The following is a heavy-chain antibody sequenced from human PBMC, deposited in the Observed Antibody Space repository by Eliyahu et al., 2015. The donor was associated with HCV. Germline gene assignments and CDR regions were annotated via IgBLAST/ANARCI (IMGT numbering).Heavy chain of an antibody. CDR3: ARELYGDYVTYYYYYGMDV. V-gene: IGHV3-48*02. CDR2: ISSSSSTX. CDR1: GXTXSSXX. Sequence: EVQLVESGGGLVQPGGSLRLSCAASGXTXSSXXXNWVRQAPGKGLEWVSYISSSSSTXYYADSVKGRFTISRDNAKNSLYLQMNSLRDEDTAVYYCARELYGDYVTYYYYYGMDVWGQGTTVTVSS. J-gene: IGHJ6*02. D-gene: IGHD4-17*01.